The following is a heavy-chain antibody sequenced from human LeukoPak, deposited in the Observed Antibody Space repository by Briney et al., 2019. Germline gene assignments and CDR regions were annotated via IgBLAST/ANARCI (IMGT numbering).Heavy chain of an antibody. CDR3: ASVPDDASGNSRYYFKT. D-gene: IGHD3-22*01. CDR2: IEWNGGRR. V-gene: IGHV3-20*04. J-gene: IGHJ4*02. Sequence: GGSLRLSCVASGFRLDAFGMSWVRQGPGKGLEWVSGIEWNGGRREYADSVKGRFTISRDNAKNSLYLQMKNLRAEDTALYYCASVPDDASGNSRYYFKTWGQGTLVTVSS. CDR1: GFRLDAFG.